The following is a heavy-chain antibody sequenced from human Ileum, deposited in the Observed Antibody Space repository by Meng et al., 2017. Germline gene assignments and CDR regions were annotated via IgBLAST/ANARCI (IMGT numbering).Heavy chain of an antibody. CDR2: IIPIFGTA. CDR1: EGTFSSYA. CDR3: AIPDCSSTSCCAGY. J-gene: IGHJ4*02. D-gene: IGHD2-2*01. Sequence: SGAEVKKPGSSVKVSCKAPEGTFSSYAISWVRQAPGQELEWMGGIIPIFGTANYAQKFQGRVTITADKSTSTAYMELSSLRSEDTAVYYCAIPDCSSTSCCAGYWGQGTLVTVSS. V-gene: IGHV1-69*06.